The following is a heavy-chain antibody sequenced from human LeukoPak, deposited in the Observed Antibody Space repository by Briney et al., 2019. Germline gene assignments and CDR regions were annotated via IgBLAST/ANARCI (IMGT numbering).Heavy chain of an antibody. CDR1: GFTFSSYA. CDR3: AKDRKPVSRARYCSGGSCYVPFDY. Sequence: GGSLRLSCAASGFTFSSYAMSWVRQAPGKGLEWVSAISGSGGSTYYADSVKGRFTISRDNSKNTLYLQMNSLRAEDTAVYYCAKDRKPVSRARYCSGGSCYVPFDYWGQGTLVTVSS. V-gene: IGHV3-23*01. D-gene: IGHD2-15*01. CDR2: ISGSGGST. J-gene: IGHJ4*02.